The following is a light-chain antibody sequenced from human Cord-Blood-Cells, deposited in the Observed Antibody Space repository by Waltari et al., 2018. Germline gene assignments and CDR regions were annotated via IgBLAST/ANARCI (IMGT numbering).Light chain of an antibody. CDR1: KLGDKY. V-gene: IGLV3-1*01. CDR2: QDS. Sequence: SYELTQPPSVSVSPGQTASITCSGDKLGDKYACWYQQKPGQSPVLVIYQDSKRPSGSPERFSGSNSGNTATLTISGTQAMDEADYYCQVWDSSTVVFGGGTKLTVL. CDR3: QVWDSSTVV. J-gene: IGLJ2*01.